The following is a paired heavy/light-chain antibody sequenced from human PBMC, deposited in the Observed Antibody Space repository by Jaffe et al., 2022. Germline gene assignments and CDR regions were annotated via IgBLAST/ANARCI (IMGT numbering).Heavy chain of an antibody. CDR3: AKDLRPSRYSSGWGNDY. V-gene: IGHV3-43*01. Sequence: EVQLVESGGVVVQPGGSLRLSCAASGFTFDDYTMHWVRQAPGKGLEWVSLISWDGGSTYYADSVKGRFTISRDNSKNSLYLQMNSLRTEDTALYYCAKDLRPSRYSSGWGNDYWGQGTLVTVSS. CDR2: ISWDGGST. D-gene: IGHD6-19*01. J-gene: IGHJ4*02. CDR1: GFTFDDYT.
Light chain of an antibody. CDR1: QGISSY. V-gene: IGKV1-8*01. Sequence: AIRMTQSPSSFSASTGDRVTITCRASQGISSYLAWYQQKPGKAPKLLIYAASTLQSGVPSRFSGSGSGTDFTLTISCLQSEDFATYYCQQYYSYPPLTFGGGTKVEIK. J-gene: IGKJ4*01. CDR2: AAS. CDR3: QQYYSYPPLT.